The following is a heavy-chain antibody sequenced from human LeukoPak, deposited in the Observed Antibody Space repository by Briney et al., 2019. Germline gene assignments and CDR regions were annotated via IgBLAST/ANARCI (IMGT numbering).Heavy chain of an antibody. D-gene: IGHD3-9*01. Sequence: GESLNISCKGSGYPFTSYCVAWVGHMPGKGLEWVGIIYPGDSDTRYSPSFQGQVTISADKSISTAYLQWSSLKASDTAMYYCARSSGSRQRYYDILTGYYIPFGASDYWGQGTLVTVSS. CDR2: IYPGDSDT. CDR3: ARSSGSRQRYYDILTGYYIPFGASDY. CDR1: GYPFTSYC. V-gene: IGHV5-51*01. J-gene: IGHJ4*02.